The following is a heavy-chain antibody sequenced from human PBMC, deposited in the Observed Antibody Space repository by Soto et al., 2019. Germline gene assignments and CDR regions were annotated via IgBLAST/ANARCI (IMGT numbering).Heavy chain of an antibody. J-gene: IGHJ4*02. CDR1: GGSFSGYY. D-gene: IGHD6-19*01. CDR3: ARGRRGGIAVAGY. Sequence: SETLSLTCAVYGGSFSGYYWSWIRQPPGKGLEWIGEINHSGSTNYNPSLKSRVTISVDTSKNQFSLKLSSVTAADTAVYYCARGRRGGIAVAGYWGQGTLVTVSS. CDR2: INHSGST. V-gene: IGHV4-34*01.